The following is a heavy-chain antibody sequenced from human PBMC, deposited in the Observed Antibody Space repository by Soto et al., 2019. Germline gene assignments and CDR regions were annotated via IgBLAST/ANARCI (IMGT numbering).Heavy chain of an antibody. J-gene: IGHJ4*02. Sequence: QVQLQESGPGLVKPSQTLSLTCTVSGGSISSGGYYWSWIRQHPGKGLEWIGYIYYSGSTYYNPSLTSRVTISVDTSKIQFSLKLSSVTAADTAVYYCARTPYDILTDYYFDYWGQGTLVTVSS. V-gene: IGHV4-31*03. CDR2: IYYSGST. D-gene: IGHD3-9*01. CDR3: ARTPYDILTDYYFDY. CDR1: GGSISSGGYY.